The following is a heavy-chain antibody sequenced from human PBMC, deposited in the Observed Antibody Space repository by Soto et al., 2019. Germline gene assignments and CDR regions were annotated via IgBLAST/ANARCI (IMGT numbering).Heavy chain of an antibody. Sequence: SETLSLTCTVSGGSISSGGYYWSWIRQHPGKGLEWIGYIYYSGSTYYNPSLKSRVTISVDTSKNQFSLKLSSVTAADTAVYYCARAYGDNGYFDYWGQGTLVTVSS. D-gene: IGHD4-17*01. J-gene: IGHJ4*02. CDR1: GGSISSGGYY. V-gene: IGHV4-31*03. CDR2: IYYSGST. CDR3: ARAYGDNGYFDY.